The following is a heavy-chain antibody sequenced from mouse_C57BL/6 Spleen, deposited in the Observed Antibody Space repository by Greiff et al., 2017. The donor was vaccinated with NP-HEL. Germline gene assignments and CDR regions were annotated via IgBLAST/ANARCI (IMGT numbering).Heavy chain of an antibody. CDR3: AKQSGSSYEGYAMDY. D-gene: IGHD1-1*01. CDR2: IWGGGST. CDR1: GFSLTSYG. Sequence: VNVVESGPGLVAPSQSLSITCTVSGFSLTSYGVDWVRQPPGKGLEWLGVIWGGGSTNYNSALMSRLSISKDNSKSQVFLKMNSLQTDDTAMYYCAKQSGSSYEGYAMDYWGQGTSVTVSS. J-gene: IGHJ4*01. V-gene: IGHV2-9*01.